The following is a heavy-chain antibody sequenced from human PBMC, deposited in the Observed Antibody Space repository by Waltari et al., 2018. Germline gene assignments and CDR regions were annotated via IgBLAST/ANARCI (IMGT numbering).Heavy chain of an antibody. CDR3: ARLIVVVPAACFDY. CDR2: IKQDGSEK. CDR1: GFTFSSYW. D-gene: IGHD2-2*01. V-gene: IGHV3-7*01. J-gene: IGHJ4*02. Sequence: EVQLVESGGGLVQPGGSLRLSCAASGFTFSSYWMSWVRQAPGKGLEWVANIKQDGSEKYYVDSVKGRFTISRDNAKNSLYLQMNSLRAEDTAVYYCARLIVVVPAACFDYWGQGTLVTVSS.